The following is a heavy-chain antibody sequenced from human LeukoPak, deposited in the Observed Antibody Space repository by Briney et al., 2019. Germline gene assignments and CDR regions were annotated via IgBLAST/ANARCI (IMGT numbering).Heavy chain of an antibody. D-gene: IGHD6-19*01. V-gene: IGHV3-11*06. CDR3: ARGRLSSGWYDD. CDR2: IDSGSTST. Sequence: GGSLRLSCAASGFIFTDYYMSWVRQAPGKGLEWVSFIDSGSTSTKYADSVKGRFSISRDNAKNTLYLHMNSMRAEDTAVYYCARGRLSSGWYDDWGQGTLVTVSS. J-gene: IGHJ4*02. CDR1: GFIFTDYY.